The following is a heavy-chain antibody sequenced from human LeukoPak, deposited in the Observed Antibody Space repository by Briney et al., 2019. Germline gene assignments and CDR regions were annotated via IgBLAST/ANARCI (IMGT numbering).Heavy chain of an antibody. D-gene: IGHD5-12*01. Sequence: SETLSPTCTVSGGSISSYYWSWIRQPPGKGLEWIGYIYYGGSTNYNPSLKSRVTISVDTSKNQFSLKLSSVTAADTAVYYCARQSGYDLDYFDYWGQGTLVTVSS. V-gene: IGHV4-59*01. CDR3: ARQSGYDLDYFDY. CDR2: IYYGGST. J-gene: IGHJ4*02. CDR1: GGSISSYY.